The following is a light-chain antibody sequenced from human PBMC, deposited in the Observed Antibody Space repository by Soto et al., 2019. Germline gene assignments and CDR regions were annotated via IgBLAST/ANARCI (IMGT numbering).Light chain of an antibody. V-gene: IGLV3-21*04. CDR3: QVWDSSSDHVV. J-gene: IGLJ2*01. Sequence: SYELTQPPSVSVAPGKPARITCGGKNIGSKSVHWYQQKPGQAPVLVIYYDSDRPSGIPERFSGSNSGNTATLTISRVEAGDEADYYCQVWDSSSDHVVFGGGTKVTVL. CDR2: YDS. CDR1: NIGSKS.